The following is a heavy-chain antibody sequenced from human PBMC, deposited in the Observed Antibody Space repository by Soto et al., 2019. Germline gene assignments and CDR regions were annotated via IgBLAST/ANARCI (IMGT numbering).Heavy chain of an antibody. CDR1: GFTFSYYS. Sequence: EVQLLESGGGLVQPGGSLRLSCAASGFTFSYYSMSWVRQTPATGLEWVSGVSGGGATPYYAASVKGRFTISRDNSKNTVDLQINSLRAEDTAVYYCAKQAGYSSDPFDYWGQGTLVTVSS. D-gene: IGHD6-19*01. CDR3: AKQAGYSSDPFDY. CDR2: VSGGGATP. V-gene: IGHV3-23*01. J-gene: IGHJ4*02.